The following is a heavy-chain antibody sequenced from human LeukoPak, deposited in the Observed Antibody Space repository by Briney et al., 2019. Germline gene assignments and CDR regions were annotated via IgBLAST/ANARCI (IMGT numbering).Heavy chain of an antibody. CDR3: ASLIFSKYYMGV. CDR1: GCTFSSYS. Sequence: GGSLRLSCAGSGCTFSSYSMNWVRQAPGKALEWVSYISSSSSTIYYADSVKGRFTISRDNAKNSLYLQMNSLRAEDTAVYYCASLIFSKYYMGVWGKGTTVTVSS. V-gene: IGHV3-48*01. D-gene: IGHD3-9*01. J-gene: IGHJ6*03. CDR2: ISSSSSTI.